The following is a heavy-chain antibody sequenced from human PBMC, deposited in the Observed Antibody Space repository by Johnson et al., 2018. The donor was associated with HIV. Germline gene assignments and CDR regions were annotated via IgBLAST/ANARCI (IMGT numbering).Heavy chain of an antibody. CDR2: IWYDGSNN. V-gene: IGHV3-33*01. CDR3: ARENYRRRDAFDV. D-gene: IGHD1-7*01. J-gene: IGHJ3*01. CDR1: GFTFSNYA. Sequence: QVQLVESGGGVVQPGRSLRLSCAASGFTFSNYAMHWVRQAPGKGLEWVAVIWYDGSNNYYADSVKGRFTISRDDSKKSLYLQINSLRTEDTAVYYCARENYRRRDAFDVWGQGTVVIVSS.